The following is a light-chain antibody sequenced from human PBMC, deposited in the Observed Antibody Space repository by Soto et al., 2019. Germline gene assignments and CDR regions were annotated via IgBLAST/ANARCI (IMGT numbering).Light chain of an antibody. J-gene: IGKJ1*01. CDR3: QQYYSTPWT. V-gene: IGKV4-1*01. CDR2: WAS. Sequence: DIAMTQSPDSLAVSLGERATIHCKSSHSVLYTSNNKNFLAWYQQRPGQPPKLLIYWASTRESGVPERFSGSGSGTDFTLTINSLQPEDVAVYYCQQYYSTPWTFGQGTKVEIK. CDR1: HSVLYTSNNKNF.